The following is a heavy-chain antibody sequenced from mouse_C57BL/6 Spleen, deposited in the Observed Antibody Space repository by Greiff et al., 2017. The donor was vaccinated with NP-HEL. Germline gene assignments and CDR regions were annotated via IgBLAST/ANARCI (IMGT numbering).Heavy chain of an antibody. CDR2: IDPEDGET. CDR1: GFNIKDYY. D-gene: IGHD4-1*01. V-gene: IGHV14-2*01. Sequence: DVKLQESGAELVKPGASVKLSCTASGFNIKDYYMHWVKQRTEQGLEWIGRIDPEDGETKYAPKFQGKATITADTSSNTAYLQLSSLTSEDTAVYYCARSELPGTGAMDYWGQGTSVTVSS. J-gene: IGHJ4*01. CDR3: ARSELPGTGAMDY.